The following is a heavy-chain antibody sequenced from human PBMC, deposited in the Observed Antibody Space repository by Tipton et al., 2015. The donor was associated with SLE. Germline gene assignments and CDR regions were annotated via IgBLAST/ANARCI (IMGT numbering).Heavy chain of an antibody. CDR1: GGSISSHY. J-gene: IGHJ6*02. V-gene: IGHV4-59*11. D-gene: IGHD1-26*01. CDR3: ASATGELDYYYYGMDV. Sequence: TLSLTCTVSGGSISSHYWSWIRQPPGKGLEWIGYIYYSGSTNYNPSLKSRVTISVDTSKNQFSLKLSSVTAADTAVYYCASATGELDYYYYGMDVWGQGTTVTVSS. CDR2: IYYSGST.